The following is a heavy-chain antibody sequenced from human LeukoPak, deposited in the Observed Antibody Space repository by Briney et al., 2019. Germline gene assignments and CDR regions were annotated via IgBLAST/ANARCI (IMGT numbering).Heavy chain of an antibody. CDR3: ARTPYDFWSGYWRTQFDY. V-gene: IGHV4-39*01. CDR1: GGSISSSSYY. Sequence: PSETLSLTCTVSGGSISSSSYYWGWIRQPPGKGLEWIGCIYYSGSTYYNPSLKSRVTISVDTSKNQFSLKLSSVTAADTAVYYCARTPYDFWSGYWRTQFDYWGQGTLVTVSS. J-gene: IGHJ4*02. D-gene: IGHD3-3*01. CDR2: IYYSGST.